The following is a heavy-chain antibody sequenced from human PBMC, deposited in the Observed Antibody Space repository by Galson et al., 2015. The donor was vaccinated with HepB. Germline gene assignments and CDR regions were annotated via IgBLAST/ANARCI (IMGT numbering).Heavy chain of an antibody. D-gene: IGHD3-3*01. V-gene: IGHV1-69*13. Sequence: SVKVSCKASGGTFSSYAISWVRQAPGQGLEWMGGIIPIFGTANYAQKFQGKVTTTADESTSTAYMELSSLRSEDTAVYYCAGHPTDYDFWSGYQPRFDYWGQGTLVTVSS. CDR2: IIPIFGTA. CDR1: GGTFSSYA. CDR3: AGHPTDYDFWSGYQPRFDY. J-gene: IGHJ4*02.